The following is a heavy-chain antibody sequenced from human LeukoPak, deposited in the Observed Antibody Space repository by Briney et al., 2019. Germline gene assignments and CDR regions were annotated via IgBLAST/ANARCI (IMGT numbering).Heavy chain of an antibody. CDR2: IKQGGSEK. V-gene: IGHV3-7*01. J-gene: IGHJ4*02. D-gene: IGHD3-3*01. Sequence: GGSLRLSCAASGFTFSSYWMSWVRQAPGKGLEWVANIKQGGSEKYYVDSVKGRFTISRDNAKNSLYLQMNSLRAEDTAVYYCAREPRTSFWSSYPYYFDYWGQGTLVTVSS. CDR3: AREPRTSFWSSYPYYFDY. CDR1: GFTFSSYW.